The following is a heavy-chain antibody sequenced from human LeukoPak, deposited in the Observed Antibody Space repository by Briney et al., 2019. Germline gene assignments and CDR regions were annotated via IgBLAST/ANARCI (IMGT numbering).Heavy chain of an antibody. Sequence: SETLSLTCTVSGGSISSYYWSWIRQPPGKGLEWVGYIYYSGSTNYNPSLKSRVTISVNTSKNQFSLKLSSVTAADTAVYYCARTYSGNYYLFWFDPWGQGTLVTVSS. J-gene: IGHJ5*02. CDR2: IYYSGST. CDR3: ARTYSGNYYLFWFDP. CDR1: GGSISSYY. D-gene: IGHD1-26*01. V-gene: IGHV4-59*01.